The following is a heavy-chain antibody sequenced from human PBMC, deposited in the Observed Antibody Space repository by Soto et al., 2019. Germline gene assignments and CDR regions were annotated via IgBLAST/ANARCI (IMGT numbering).Heavy chain of an antibody. D-gene: IGHD3-10*01. CDR3: AKFAGNWATDVLLWFGELHLGYYFDY. CDR2: ISGSGGST. J-gene: IGHJ4*02. V-gene: IGHV3-23*01. Sequence: EVQLLESGGGLVQPGGSLRLSCAASGFTFSSYAMSWVRQAPGKGLEWVSAISGSGGSTYYADSVKGRFTISRDNSKNTLYLQMNSLRAEETAVYYCAKFAGNWATDVLLWFGELHLGYYFDYWGQGTLVTVSS. CDR1: GFTFSSYA.